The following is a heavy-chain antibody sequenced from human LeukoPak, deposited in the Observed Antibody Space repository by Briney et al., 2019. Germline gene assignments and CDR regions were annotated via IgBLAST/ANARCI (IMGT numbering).Heavy chain of an antibody. J-gene: IGHJ5*02. CDR1: GFTFSNAW. Sequence: GGSLRLSCATSGFTFSNAWMNWVRQAPGKGLEWVGRIRSNSDGGTIDYAAPVKGGFALSRDDSKNTLYLQMNSLQTEDTAVYYCATDFYDTTWGQGTLVTVSS. D-gene: IGHD3-22*01. CDR2: IRSNSDGGTI. CDR3: ATDFYDTT. V-gene: IGHV3-15*07.